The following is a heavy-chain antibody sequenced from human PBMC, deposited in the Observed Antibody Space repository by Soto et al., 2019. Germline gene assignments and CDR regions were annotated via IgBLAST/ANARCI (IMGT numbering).Heavy chain of an antibody. CDR3: ARVLTGSWNGFDP. CDR1: GFTFSSYW. D-gene: IGHD6-13*01. CDR2: INSDGSRT. J-gene: IGHJ5*02. V-gene: IGHV3-74*01. Sequence: EVQLVESGGGLVQPGASLRLSCAASGFTFSSYWMHWVRQAPGKGLVWVSRINSDGSRTNYADSVKGRFTVSRDNAKNTQYLQRNSLRAEDTAVYYCARVLTGSWNGFDPWGQGTLVTVSS.